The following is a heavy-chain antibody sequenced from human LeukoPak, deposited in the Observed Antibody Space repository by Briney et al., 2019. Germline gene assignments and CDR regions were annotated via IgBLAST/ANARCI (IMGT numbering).Heavy chain of an antibody. J-gene: IGHJ4*02. V-gene: IGHV4-59*01. CDR2: IYYSGST. CDR3: SRVDLRYFDWLSTYYFDY. Sequence: KPSETLSLTCTVSGGSISSYYWSWIRQPPGKGLEWMGYIYYSGSTNCNHSLKSRVTISVDTSKNQFSLKLSSVTAADTAVYYCSRVDLRYFDWLSTYYFDYWGQGTLVTVPS. CDR1: GGSISSYY. D-gene: IGHD3-9*01.